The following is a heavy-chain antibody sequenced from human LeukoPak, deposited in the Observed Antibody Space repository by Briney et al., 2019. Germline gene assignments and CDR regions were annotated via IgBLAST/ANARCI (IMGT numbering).Heavy chain of an antibody. Sequence: ASVKVSCKASGYTFIGYSMNWVRQAPGQGLEWMGRINPNSGGTNYAQKFQGRVTMTRDTSISTAYMELSRLRSDDTAVYYCARPGIAVAGDESMDVWGQGTTVTVSS. CDR2: INPNSGGT. J-gene: IGHJ6*02. V-gene: IGHV1-2*06. D-gene: IGHD6-19*01. CDR1: GYTFIGYS. CDR3: ARPGIAVAGDESMDV.